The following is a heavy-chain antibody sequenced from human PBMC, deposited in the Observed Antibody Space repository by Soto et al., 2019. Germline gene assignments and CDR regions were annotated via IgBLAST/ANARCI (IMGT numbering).Heavy chain of an antibody. Sequence: PSETLSLTCTVSGGSISSYYWSGTRQPPGKGLEWIGYIYYSGSTNYNPSLKSRVTISVDTSKNQFSLKLSSVTAADTAVYYCARALYSSSWYGWDYWGQGTLVTVSS. J-gene: IGHJ4*02. V-gene: IGHV4-59*01. CDR2: IYYSGST. CDR3: ARALYSSSWYGWDY. D-gene: IGHD6-13*01. CDR1: GGSISSYY.